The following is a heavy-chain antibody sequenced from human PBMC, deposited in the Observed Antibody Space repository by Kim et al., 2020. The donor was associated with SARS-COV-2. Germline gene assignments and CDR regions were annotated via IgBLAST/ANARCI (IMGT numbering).Heavy chain of an antibody. Sequence: GESLKISCKGSGYSFTTYWIGWVRQMPGKGLEWMGIIYPGDSDTRYSPSFQDQVTISADKSISTAYLQWNSLRASDTAIYYCARRAYSDYDQYYFDYWGQGALVTVSS. CDR1: GYSFTTYW. CDR2: IYPGDSDT. J-gene: IGHJ4*02. D-gene: IGHD5-12*01. V-gene: IGHV5-51*01. CDR3: ARRAYSDYDQYYFDY.